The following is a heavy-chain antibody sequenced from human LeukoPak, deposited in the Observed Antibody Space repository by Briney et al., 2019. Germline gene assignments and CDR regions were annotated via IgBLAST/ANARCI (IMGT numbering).Heavy chain of an antibody. CDR1: GFTFSDYY. J-gene: IGHJ4*01. V-gene: IGHV3-11*05. D-gene: IGHD6-13*01. CDR3: ARAANTAAGTPTLAIDY. CDR2: IPSTSSYT. Sequence: PGGSLRLSCVASGFTFSDYYMSWIRQAPGKGLEWVSYIPSTSSYTTYADSVKGRFTTSRDNAKNSLYLQMNSLRAEDTAVYYCARAANTAAGTPTLAIDYWGQGTLVTVSS.